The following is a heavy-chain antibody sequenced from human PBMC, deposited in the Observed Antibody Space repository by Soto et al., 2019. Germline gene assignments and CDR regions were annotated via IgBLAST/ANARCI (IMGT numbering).Heavy chain of an antibody. D-gene: IGHD3-10*01. Sequence: PSETLSLTCTVSGGSISSSSDYWGWKRQPPGKGLEWIGSIYYSGSTYYNPSLKSRVTISVDTSKNQFSLKLSSVTAADTAVYYCARQPVLLWFGELSSWFDPWGQGTLVTVSS. CDR1: GGSISSSSDY. V-gene: IGHV4-39*01. J-gene: IGHJ5*02. CDR3: ARQPVLLWFGELSSWFDP. CDR2: IYYSGST.